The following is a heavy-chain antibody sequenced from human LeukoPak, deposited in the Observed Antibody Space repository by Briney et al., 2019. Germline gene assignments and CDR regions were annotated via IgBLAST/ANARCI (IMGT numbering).Heavy chain of an antibody. CDR3: ARDSGYDCFDP. J-gene: IGHJ5*02. D-gene: IGHD5-12*01. V-gene: IGHV1-3*01. Sequence: KFQGRVTITRDTSASTAYMELSSLRSEDTAVYYCARDSGYDCFDPWSQGTLVTVSS.